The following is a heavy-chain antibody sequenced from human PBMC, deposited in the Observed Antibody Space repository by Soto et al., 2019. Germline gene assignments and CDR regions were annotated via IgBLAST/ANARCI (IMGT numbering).Heavy chain of an antibody. CDR3: AGSCSSASCYWGGVYYYYGMDV. D-gene: IGHD2-2*01. CDR2: IIPMFGTA. J-gene: IGHJ6*02. Sequence: QVQLVQSGAEVKKPGSSVKVSCETSGGTFNSYVITWVRQAPGQGLDWVGGIIPMFGTANYAQKFQDRVTITADKSTSTAYMELSSLRSEDTAVYYCAGSCSSASCYWGGVYYYYGMDVWGQGTTVTVSS. V-gene: IGHV1-69*06. CDR1: GGTFNSYV.